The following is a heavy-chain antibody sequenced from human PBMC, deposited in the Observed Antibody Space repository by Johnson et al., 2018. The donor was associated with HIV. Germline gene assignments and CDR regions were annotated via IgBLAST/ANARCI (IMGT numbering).Heavy chain of an antibody. CDR2: ISYDGSNK. V-gene: IGHV3-30-3*02. CDR3: AKARSLLDYGGFDAFDI. Sequence: QVQLVESGGGVVQPGGSLRLSCAASGFSFTRCDMHWVREAPGKGLEWVAVISYDGSNKYYADSVKGRFTISRDNSKNTLYLQMISLRAEDTAMYYCAKARSLLDYGGFDAFDIWGQGTLVIVSS. D-gene: IGHD4-23*01. J-gene: IGHJ3*02. CDR1: GFSFTRCD.